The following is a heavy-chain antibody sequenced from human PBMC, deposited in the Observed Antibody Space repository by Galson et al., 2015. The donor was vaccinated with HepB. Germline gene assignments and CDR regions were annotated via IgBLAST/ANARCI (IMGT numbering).Heavy chain of an antibody. CDR2: IIHSGST. J-gene: IGHJ4*02. CDR1: SGSFGGYY. CDR3: ARGVRSADRRLDY. V-gene: IGHV4-34*12. D-gene: IGHD1-26*01. Sequence: SETLSLTCAVYSGSFGGYYRTWIRQPPGKGLEWIGEIIHSGSTNYDPSLKSRVSISVDMSKNQFSLKLNSMTAADTAVYYCARGVRSADRRLDYWGQGTLVTVSS.